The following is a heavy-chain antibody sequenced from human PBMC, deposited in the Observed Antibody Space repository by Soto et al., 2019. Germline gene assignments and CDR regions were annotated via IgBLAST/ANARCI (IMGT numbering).Heavy chain of an antibody. V-gene: IGHV3-23*01. CDR2: ISGSGGST. CDR1: GFTFSSYA. Sequence: SLRLSCAASGFTFSSYAMSWVRQAPGKGLEWVSAISGSGGSTYYADSVKGRFTISRDTSKSTLYLQMNTLRAEDTAVYYCAKDKPGTTSFDDWGQGTLVTVSS. D-gene: IGHD1-1*01. J-gene: IGHJ4*02. CDR3: AKDKPGTTSFDD.